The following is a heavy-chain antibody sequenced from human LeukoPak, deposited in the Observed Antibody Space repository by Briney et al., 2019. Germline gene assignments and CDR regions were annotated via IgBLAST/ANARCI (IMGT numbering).Heavy chain of an antibody. D-gene: IGHD1-26*01. CDR3: ARAGGSYYGGYYYYYYMDV. CDR1: GDSITSYF. J-gene: IGHJ6*03. V-gene: IGHV4-59*12. CDR2: IFYSGIT. Sequence: PSETLSLTCTVSGDSITSYFWSWIRQPPGKGLEWVGYIFYSGITNYNPSLKSRVTISVDTSKNQFSLKLSSVTAADTAVYYCARAGGSYYGGYYYYYYMDVWGKGTTVTVSS.